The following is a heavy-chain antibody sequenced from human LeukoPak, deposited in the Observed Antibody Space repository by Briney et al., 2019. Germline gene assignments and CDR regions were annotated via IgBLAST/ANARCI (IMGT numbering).Heavy chain of an antibody. CDR1: GGSISRGDYY. D-gene: IGHD2/OR15-2a*01. V-gene: IGHV4-30-4*08. J-gene: IGHJ4*02. CDR2: IYYSGST. Sequence: PSQTLSLTCTVSGGSISRGDYYWSWIRQPPGKGLEWIGYIYYSGSTYYNPSLKSRVTISVDTSKNQFSLTLSSVTAADTAVYYCARKIDPGLYYFDYWGQGTLVTVSS. CDR3: ARKIDPGLYYFDY.